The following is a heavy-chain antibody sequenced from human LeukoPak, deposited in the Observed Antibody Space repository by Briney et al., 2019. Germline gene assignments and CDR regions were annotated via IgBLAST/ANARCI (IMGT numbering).Heavy chain of an antibody. CDR1: GFSFSDYW. V-gene: IGHV3-74*01. D-gene: IGHD3-10*01. CDR2: INTDGSTT. CDR3: ARGMTYYFGSGKLDY. J-gene: IGHJ4*02. Sequence: PGGSLRLAFVASGFSFSDYWMHWVRQVPGKGLVWVSRINTDGSTTDYADSVKGRFTISRDNAKNTLYLQMNSLRAEDTAAYYCARGMTYYFGSGKLDYWGQGALVTVSS.